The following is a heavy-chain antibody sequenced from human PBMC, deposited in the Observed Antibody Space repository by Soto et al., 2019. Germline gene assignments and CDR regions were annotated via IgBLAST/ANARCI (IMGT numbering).Heavy chain of an antibody. Sequence: SVKVSCKPSGGTFSNYAVSWVRQAPGQGLEWVGGIIPMFGTTHYAPKFQGRVTINADESTTTVYMELSSLRSDDTAVYYCARDQMGTITGGLDVWGQGTSVTVSS. CDR1: GGTFSNYA. D-gene: IGHD1-1*01. V-gene: IGHV1-69*13. CDR3: ARDQMGTITGGLDV. J-gene: IGHJ6*02. CDR2: IIPMFGTT.